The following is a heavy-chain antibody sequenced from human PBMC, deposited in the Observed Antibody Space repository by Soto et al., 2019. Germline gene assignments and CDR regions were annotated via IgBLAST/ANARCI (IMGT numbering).Heavy chain of an antibody. V-gene: IGHV3-48*02. CDR3: ARGGAGRPDY. Sequence: EVQLVNSGGGLVQPGGSLRLSCAVSGFTLSSYGMDWVRQAPGKGLEWVSYISSGGTTTNYADSVKGLFTISRDNAKNSLYLQINSPRDDDTDVYYCARGGAGRPDYWGQGTLVIVSS. CDR1: GFTLSSYG. D-gene: IGHD6-13*01. CDR2: ISSGGTTT. J-gene: IGHJ4*02.